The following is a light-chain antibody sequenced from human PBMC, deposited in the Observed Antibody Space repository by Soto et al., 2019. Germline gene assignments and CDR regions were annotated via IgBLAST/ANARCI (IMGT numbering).Light chain of an antibody. J-gene: IGKJ1*01. Sequence: GDRVTITCRASQSISSWLAWYQQKPGKAPKLLIHDASSLESGVPSRFSGSGSGTEFTLTISSLQPDDFATYYCQQYNSYSSRTFGQGTKVEIK. CDR1: QSISSW. CDR2: DAS. V-gene: IGKV1-5*01. CDR3: QQYNSYSSRT.